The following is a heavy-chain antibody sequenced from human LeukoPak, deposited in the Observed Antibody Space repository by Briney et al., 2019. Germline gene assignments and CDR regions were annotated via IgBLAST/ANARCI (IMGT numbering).Heavy chain of an antibody. CDR3: AKLVKGFGDWYGPFDY. CDR1: EFTFDDYA. V-gene: IGHV3-9*01. J-gene: IGHJ4*02. D-gene: IGHD6-19*01. CDR2: ISWNSGSI. Sequence: GGSLRLSCAASEFTFDDYAMHWVRQAPGKGLEWVSGISWNSGSIGYADSVKGRFTISRDNAKNSLYLQMNSLRAEDTALYYCAKLVKGFGDWYGPFDYWGQGTLVTVSS.